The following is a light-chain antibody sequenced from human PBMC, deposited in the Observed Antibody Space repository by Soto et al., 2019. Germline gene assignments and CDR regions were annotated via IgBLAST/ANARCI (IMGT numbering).Light chain of an antibody. CDR3: SSFAGINHLL. Sequence: QSALTQPPSASGSPGQSVTISCTGTSSDVGAYDYVSWYQQHPGKAPKLMIYEVSQRPSGVPDRFSGSKSGNTASLTISGRQDEDEVDYYCSSFAGINHLLFGGGTKLTVL. J-gene: IGLJ2*01. CDR1: SSDVGAYDY. V-gene: IGLV2-8*01. CDR2: EVS.